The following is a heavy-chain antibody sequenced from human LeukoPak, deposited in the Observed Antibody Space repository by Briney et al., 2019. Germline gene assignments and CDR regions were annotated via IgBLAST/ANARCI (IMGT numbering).Heavy chain of an antibody. J-gene: IGHJ4*02. D-gene: IGHD2-15*01. V-gene: IGHV3-30*03. CDR1: GFTFSSYG. CDR3: ARSGISPLDY. CDR2: ISYDGSNK. Sequence: GGALRLSCAASGFTFSSYGMPWVRQAPGKGLGWVAVISYDGSNKYSADSVKGRFTISRDNSKNTLYLQMNSLRAEDTAVYYCARSGISPLDYWGQGTLVTVSS.